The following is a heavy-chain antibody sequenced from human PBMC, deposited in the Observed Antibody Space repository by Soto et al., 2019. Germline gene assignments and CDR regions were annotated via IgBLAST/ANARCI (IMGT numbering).Heavy chain of an antibody. CDR3: ARGPGLMVYDATFDY. CDR2: ISYDGSNK. Sequence: QVQLVESGGGVVQPGRSLRLSCAASGFRFSSYAMHWFRQPPGKGLAWVALISYDGSNKYYADSVKGRFTISRDNSKNTLYLPMNSLRAEDTAVYYGARGPGLMVYDATFDYWGQGTLVTVSS. CDR1: GFRFSSYA. J-gene: IGHJ4*02. D-gene: IGHD2-8*01. V-gene: IGHV3-30-3*01.